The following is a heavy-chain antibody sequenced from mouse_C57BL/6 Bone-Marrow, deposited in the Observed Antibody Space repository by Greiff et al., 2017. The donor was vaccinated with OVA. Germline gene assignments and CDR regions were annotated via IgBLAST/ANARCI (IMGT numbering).Heavy chain of an antibody. CDR3: ARSGNYGCDY. D-gene: IGHD2-1*01. CDR1: GYTFTSYW. V-gene: IGHV1-59*01. CDR2: IDPSDSNT. J-gene: IGHJ2*01. Sequence: QVQLQQPGAELVRPGTSVKLSCKASGYTFTSYWMHWVKQRPGQGLEWIGEIDPSDSNTNYNQKFKGKATLPVDTSSSTAYMQLSSLTSEDSAVYYCARSGNYGCDYWGQGTTLTVSS.